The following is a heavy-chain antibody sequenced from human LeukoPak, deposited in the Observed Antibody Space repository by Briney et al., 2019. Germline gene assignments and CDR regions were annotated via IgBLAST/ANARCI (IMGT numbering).Heavy chain of an antibody. J-gene: IGHJ3*02. CDR2: ISAYNGNT. CDR3: ARDAIYDSSGYYDAFDI. V-gene: IGHV1-18*01. Sequence: ASVKVSCKASGYTFTSYGISWVRQAPGQGLEWMGWISAYNGNTNYAQKLQGRVTMTTDTSTSTAYMELRSLRSDDTAVYYCARDAIYDSSGYYDAFDIWGQGTMVTVSS. CDR1: GYTFTSYG. D-gene: IGHD3-22*01.